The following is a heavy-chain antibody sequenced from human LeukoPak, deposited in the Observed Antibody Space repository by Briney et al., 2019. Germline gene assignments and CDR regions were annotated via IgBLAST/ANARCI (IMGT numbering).Heavy chain of an antibody. Sequence: ASVKVSCKASGYTFTNYYIHWVRQAPVQGLERMGIINASDGSTIYAQKFQGRVAMTRDTSTSTVYMDLSSLRSEDTAVYYCASLGSGSSPIIDFDYWGQGTLVTVSS. D-gene: IGHD3-10*01. CDR3: ASLGSGSSPIIDFDY. J-gene: IGHJ4*02. V-gene: IGHV1-46*01. CDR1: GYTFTNYY. CDR2: INASDGST.